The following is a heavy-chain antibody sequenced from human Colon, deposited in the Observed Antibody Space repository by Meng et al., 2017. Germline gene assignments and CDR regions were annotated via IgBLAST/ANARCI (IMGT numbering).Heavy chain of an antibody. CDR2: IIPIFGTA. CDR3: ARGRDSSGYCCFDY. J-gene: IGHJ4*02. V-gene: IGHV1-69*05. Sequence: SVKVSCKASGGTFSSYAISWVRQAPGQGLEWMGGIIPIFGTANYAQRFQGRVTITTDESTSTAYMELSSLRSEDTAVYYCARGRDSSGYCCFDYWGQGTLVTVSS. CDR1: GGTFSSYA. D-gene: IGHD3-22*01.